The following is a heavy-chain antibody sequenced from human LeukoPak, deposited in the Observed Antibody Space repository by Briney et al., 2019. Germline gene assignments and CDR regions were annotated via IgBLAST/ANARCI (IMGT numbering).Heavy chain of an antibody. CDR3: AGLTWAGYDSSGYYPRPHPLDY. CDR2: LYYSGST. J-gene: IGHJ4*02. CDR1: GGSISSYY. Sequence: SETLSLTGTVSGGSISSYYWSWIRQPPGKGLEWIGYLYYSGSTNYNPSLKSRVTISVDTSKNQFSLKLSSLTAADTAVYYCAGLTWAGYDSSGYYPRPHPLDYWGQGTLVTVSS. D-gene: IGHD3-22*01. V-gene: IGHV4-59*08.